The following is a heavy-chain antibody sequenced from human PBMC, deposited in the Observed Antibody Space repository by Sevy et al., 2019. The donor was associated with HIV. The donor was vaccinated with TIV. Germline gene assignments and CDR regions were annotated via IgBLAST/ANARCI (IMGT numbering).Heavy chain of an antibody. CDR3: ARKYDSSGYFDY. CDR2: ISGSGGSGDKT. J-gene: IGHJ4*02. Sequence: GGSLRLSCAASGFTFSNYAMNWVRQAPGKGLEWVSGISGSGGSGDKTNDADSVKGRFTISRDDSKNSLYLQLNSLRAEDTAIYYCARKYDSSGYFDYWGQGTLVTVSS. D-gene: IGHD3-22*01. CDR1: GFTFSNYA. V-gene: IGHV3-23*01.